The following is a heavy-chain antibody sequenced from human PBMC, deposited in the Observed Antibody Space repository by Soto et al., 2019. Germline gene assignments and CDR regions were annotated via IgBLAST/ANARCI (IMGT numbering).Heavy chain of an antibody. V-gene: IGHV1-2*04. CDR3: ARDGAVAGLSFYGIDV. J-gene: IGHJ6*02. CDR2: INPNSGGT. D-gene: IGHD6-19*01. CDR1: GYIFNRYY. Sequence: ASVQVSCQAHGYIFNRYYMHWVRQAPGQGLEWMGWINPNSGGTNYAQKFQGWVTMTRDTSISTAYMELSRLRSDDTAVYYCARDGAVAGLSFYGIDVWGQGTTVTVSS.